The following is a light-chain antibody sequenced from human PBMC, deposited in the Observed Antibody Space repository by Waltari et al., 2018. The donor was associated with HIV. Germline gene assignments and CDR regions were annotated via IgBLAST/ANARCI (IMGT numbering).Light chain of an antibody. Sequence: QAVLTQAPSLTVSPGGPVTLTCASSTGAIPSGPYPYCLQRKPGQAPTTLIYNINTIPSWTPARFSGSLLGGKAALTLAGAQSEDEAEYYCLLFYSGVRVFGGGTKLTVL. V-gene: IGLV7-46*01. J-gene: IGLJ2*01. CDR3: LLFYSGVRV. CDR2: NIN. CDR1: TGAIPSGPY.